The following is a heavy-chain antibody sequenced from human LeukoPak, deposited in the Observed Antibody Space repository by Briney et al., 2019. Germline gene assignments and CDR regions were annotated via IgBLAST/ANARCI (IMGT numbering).Heavy chain of an antibody. D-gene: IGHD2-2*01. CDR2: TYYSGST. J-gene: IGHJ6*04. CDR3: ARDTVVPAAMTYYYYGMDV. V-gene: IGHV4-59*01. CDR1: GGSISGYY. Sequence: PSETLSLTCTVSGGSISGYYWSWIRQPPGKGLEWIGYTYYSGSTNYNPSLKSRVTISVDTSKNQFSLKLSSVTAADTAVYYCARDTVVPAAMTYYYYGMDVWGKGTTVTVSS.